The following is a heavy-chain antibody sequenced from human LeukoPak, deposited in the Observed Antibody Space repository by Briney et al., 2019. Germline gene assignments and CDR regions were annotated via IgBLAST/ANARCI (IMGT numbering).Heavy chain of an antibody. CDR3: ARGGSSQNYVWGSYRQSPFDY. CDR2: INHSGST. J-gene: IGHJ4*02. Sequence: SETLSLTCAVYGGSFSGYYWSWIRHPPGKGLEWIGEINHSGSTNYNPSLKSRVTISVDTSKNQFSLKLSSVTAADTAVYYCARGGSSQNYVWGSYRQSPFDYWGQGTLVTVSS. CDR1: GGSFSGYY. D-gene: IGHD3-16*02. V-gene: IGHV4-34*01.